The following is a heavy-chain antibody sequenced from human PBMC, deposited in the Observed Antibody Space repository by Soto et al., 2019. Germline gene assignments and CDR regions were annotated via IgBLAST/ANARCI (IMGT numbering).Heavy chain of an antibody. D-gene: IGHD6-19*01. Sequence: WALRLSCAASVFTFSSYAMSWVRQAPVKGLEWVSAISGSGGSTYYADSVKGRFTISRDNSKNTLYLQMNSLRAEDTAVYYCAKYSSGWDFDYWGQGTLVTVSS. CDR2: ISGSGGST. V-gene: IGHV3-23*01. CDR3: AKYSSGWDFDY. CDR1: VFTFSSYA. J-gene: IGHJ4*02.